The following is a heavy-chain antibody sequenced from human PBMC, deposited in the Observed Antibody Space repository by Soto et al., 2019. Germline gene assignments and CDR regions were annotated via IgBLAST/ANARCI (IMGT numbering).Heavy chain of an antibody. CDR1: GFTFSSYW. Sequence: EVQLVKSGGGLVQPGGSLRLSCAASGFTFSSYWMHWVRQAPGKGLVWVSRINSDGSSTRYADSVKGRFTISRDNAKNTLYLQMNSLGAEDTAVYYCASIVTTDDAFDIWGQGTMVTVSS. V-gene: IGHV3-74*01. D-gene: IGHD4-17*01. CDR3: ASIVTTDDAFDI. J-gene: IGHJ3*02. CDR2: INSDGSST.